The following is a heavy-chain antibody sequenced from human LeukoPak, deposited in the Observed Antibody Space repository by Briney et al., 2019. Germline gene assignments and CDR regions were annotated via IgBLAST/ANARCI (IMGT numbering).Heavy chain of an antibody. D-gene: IGHD2-21*02. CDR2: IYHSGST. J-gene: IGHJ4*02. CDR1: GYSISSGYY. CDR3: ATPRAYCGGDCYSFDY. V-gene: IGHV4-38-2*02. Sequence: SETLSLTCTVSGYSISSGYYWGWIRQPPGKGLEWIGSIYHSGSTYYNPSLKSRVTISVDTSKNQFSLKLSSVTAADTAVYYCATPRAYCGGDCYSFDYWGQGTLVTVSS.